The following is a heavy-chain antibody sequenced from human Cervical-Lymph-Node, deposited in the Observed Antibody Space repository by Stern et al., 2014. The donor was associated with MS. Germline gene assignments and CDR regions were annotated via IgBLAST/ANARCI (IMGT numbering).Heavy chain of an antibody. CDR2: IYYSGST. J-gene: IGHJ6*02. D-gene: IGHD6-13*01. Sequence: QVQLQESGPGLVKPSQTLSLTCTVSGGSISSGGYYWSWLRQHPGKGLEWIGYIYYSGSTYYNPSLKSRVTISVDTSKNQFSLKLSSVTAADTDVYYCARVVDSSRWGVDVWGQGTTVTVSS. V-gene: IGHV4-31*03. CDR1: GGSISSGGYY. CDR3: ARVVDSSRWGVDV.